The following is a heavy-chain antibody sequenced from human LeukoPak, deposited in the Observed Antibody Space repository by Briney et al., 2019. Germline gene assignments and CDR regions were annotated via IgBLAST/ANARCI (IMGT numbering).Heavy chain of an antibody. Sequence: PGGSLRLSCAASGFSFSTYWMTWVRQTPGKGLEWVANIDKDGSEKVYVDSVKGRFTISRDNAKNSLYLQMTSLRAEDTAVYYCARDPGSNSGWGAFDVWGQGTVVTVSS. D-gene: IGHD6-25*01. V-gene: IGHV3-7*01. J-gene: IGHJ3*01. CDR3: ARDPGSNSGWGAFDV. CDR1: GFSFSTYW. CDR2: IDKDGSEK.